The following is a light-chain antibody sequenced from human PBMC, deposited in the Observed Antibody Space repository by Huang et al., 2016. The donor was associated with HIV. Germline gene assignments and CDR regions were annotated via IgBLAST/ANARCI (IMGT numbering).Light chain of an antibody. CDR1: RSVSTN. J-gene: IGKJ4*01. CDR3: HQYNNWLLS. CDR2: GSS. V-gene: IGKV3-15*01. Sequence: EIVMTQSPATLSVSPGQRVTLSCRANRSVSTNLAWYQQRHGQAPRLLIYGSSTRGPSIPARFSGRGSGTEFSLTSSSLQSEDFALCYCHQYNNWLLSFGGGTRV.